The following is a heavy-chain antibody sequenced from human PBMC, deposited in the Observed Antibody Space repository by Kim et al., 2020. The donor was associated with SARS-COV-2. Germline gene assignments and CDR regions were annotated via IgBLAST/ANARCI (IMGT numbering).Heavy chain of an antibody. J-gene: IGHJ3*02. CDR3: ANTVAGSFYAFDI. CDR1: GFTFRSYG. CDR2: ISYDGSNK. V-gene: IGHV3-30*18. Sequence: GGSLRLSCAASGFTFRSYGMHWVRQAPGKGLEWVAVISYDGSNKYYADSVKGRFTISRDNSKNTLYLQMNSLRAEDTAVYYCANTVAGSFYAFDIWGQGTMVTVSS. D-gene: IGHD6-19*01.